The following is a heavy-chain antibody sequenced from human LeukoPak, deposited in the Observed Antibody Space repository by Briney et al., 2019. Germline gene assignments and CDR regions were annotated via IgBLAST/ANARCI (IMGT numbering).Heavy chain of an antibody. CDR3: ARDAGGDDIVVVPAAYYMDV. CDR1: GGSISSGGYY. D-gene: IGHD2-2*01. V-gene: IGHV4-30-2*01. J-gene: IGHJ6*03. CDR2: IYHSGST. Sequence: SQTLSLTCTVSGGSISSGGYYWSWIRQPPGKGLEWIGYIYHSGSTYYNPSLKSRVTISVDRSKNQFSLKLSSVTAADTAVYYCARDAGGDDIVVVPAAYYMDVWGKGTTVTVSS.